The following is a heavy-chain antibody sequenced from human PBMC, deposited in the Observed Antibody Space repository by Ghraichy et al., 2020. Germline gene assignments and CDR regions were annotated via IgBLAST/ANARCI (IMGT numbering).Heavy chain of an antibody. D-gene: IGHD6-19*01. CDR1: EFTFSSYA. V-gene: IGHV3-30-3*01. J-gene: IGHJ5*02. CDR3: ARKVAVSGTTRDDWLDP. Sequence: GGSLRLSCVGSEFTFSSYAMNWVRQAPGKGLEWVATISAGGGHIFYADSVKGRFTISRDDSKNTLYLQMNSLRAEETAVYYCARKVAVSGTTRDDWLDPWGQGTLVIVSS. CDR2: ISAGGGHI.